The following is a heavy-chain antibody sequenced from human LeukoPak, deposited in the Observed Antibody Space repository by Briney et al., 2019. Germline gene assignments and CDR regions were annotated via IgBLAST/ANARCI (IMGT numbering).Heavy chain of an antibody. CDR1: GGSISSNNW. V-gene: IGHV4-4*02. CDR2: IYHSGST. CDR3: VRDVGAAPDYYFDC. Sequence: SGTLSLTCAVSGGSISSNNWWSWVRQPPGKGLEWIGEIYHSGSTNYNASLKSRVTISVDKSKNQFSLRLTSVTAADTAVYYCVRDVGAAPDYYFDCWGQGTLVTVSS. D-gene: IGHD1-26*01. J-gene: IGHJ4*02.